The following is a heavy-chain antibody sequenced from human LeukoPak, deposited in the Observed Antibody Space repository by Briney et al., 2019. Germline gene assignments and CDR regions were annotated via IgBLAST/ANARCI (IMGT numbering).Heavy chain of an antibody. CDR2: MNPNSANT. CDR1: GYTFTIYN. Sequence: ASVTVSCKASGYTFTIYNINWVRQATGQGLEYMGWMNPNSANTGYAQKFQGRVTITRNTSISTAYMELSSLTSEDTAVYFCARALGAVAGPEDAFDIWGQGTMVTVSS. J-gene: IGHJ3*02. V-gene: IGHV1-8*03. D-gene: IGHD6-19*01. CDR3: ARALGAVAGPEDAFDI.